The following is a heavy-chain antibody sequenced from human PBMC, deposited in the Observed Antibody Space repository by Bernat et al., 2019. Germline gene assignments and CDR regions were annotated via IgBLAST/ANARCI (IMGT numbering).Heavy chain of an antibody. CDR2: ISYDGSNK. CDR3: ARDQGKLWPARKSNYYYYGMDV. Sequence: QVQLVESGGGVVQPGRSLRLSCAASGFTFSSYAMHWVRQAPGKGLEWVAVISYDGSNKSYAASVKGRFTISRENSKNTLYLQMNSLRAEDTAVYYCARDQGKLWPARKSNYYYYGMDVLGQGTTVTVSS. V-gene: IGHV3-30-3*01. D-gene: IGHD5-18*01. J-gene: IGHJ6*02. CDR1: GFTFSSYA.